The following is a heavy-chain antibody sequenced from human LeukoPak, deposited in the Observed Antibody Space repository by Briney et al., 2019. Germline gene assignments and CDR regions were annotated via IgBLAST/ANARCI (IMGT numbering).Heavy chain of an antibody. CDR1: GFTFSSYS. V-gene: IGHV3-21*01. CDR3: ARPERRRWLQVSFALDY. Sequence: GGSLRLSCAASGFTFSSYSMNWVRQAPGKGLAWVSSISSSSSYIYYADSVKGRFTISRDNAKTSLYLQMNSLRAEDTAVYYCARPERRRWLQVSFALDYWGQGTLVTVSS. J-gene: IGHJ4*02. CDR2: ISSSSSYI. D-gene: IGHD5-24*01.